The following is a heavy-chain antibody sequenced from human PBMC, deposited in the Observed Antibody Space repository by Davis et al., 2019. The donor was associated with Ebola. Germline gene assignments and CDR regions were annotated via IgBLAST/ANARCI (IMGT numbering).Heavy chain of an antibody. D-gene: IGHD5-24*01. V-gene: IGHV3-21*01. Sequence: PGGSLRLSCAASGFTFSSYSMNWVRQAPGKGLEWVSFITSSSSYIYYADSVKGRFTISRDNAKNSLYLQMSSLRAEDTTIYYCARMRDGYSQGAFDVWGQGTMVAVSS. CDR1: GFTFSSYS. J-gene: IGHJ3*01. CDR2: ITSSSSYI. CDR3: ARMRDGYSQGAFDV.